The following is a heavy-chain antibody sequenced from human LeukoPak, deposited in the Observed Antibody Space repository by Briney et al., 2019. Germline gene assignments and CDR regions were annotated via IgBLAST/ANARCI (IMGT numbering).Heavy chain of an antibody. CDR2: FDPEDGET. V-gene: IGHV1-24*01. Sequence: ASVKVSCKVSGYTLTELSMHWVRQAPGKGLEWMGGFDPEDGETIYAQKFQGRVTMTEDTSTDTAYMELSSLRSEDTAVYYCATGTYYDFWSGYYAWYFDLWGRGTLVTVSS. J-gene: IGHJ2*01. D-gene: IGHD3-3*01. CDR3: ATGTYYDFWSGYYAWYFDL. CDR1: GYTLTELS.